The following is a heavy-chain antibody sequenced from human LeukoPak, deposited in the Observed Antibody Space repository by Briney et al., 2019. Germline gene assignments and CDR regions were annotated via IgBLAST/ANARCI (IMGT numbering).Heavy chain of an antibody. CDR3: ARGPELLWFGELLFPNWFDP. V-gene: IGHV1-2*06. CDR1: GYTFTGYY. J-gene: IGHJ5*02. Sequence: ASVKVSCKASGYTFTGYYMHWVRQAPGQGLEWMGRINPNSGGTNYAQKFQGRVTMTRDTSISTAYMELSRLRSDDTAVYYCARGPELLWFGELLFPNWFDPWGRGTLVTVSS. CDR2: INPNSGGT. D-gene: IGHD3-10*01.